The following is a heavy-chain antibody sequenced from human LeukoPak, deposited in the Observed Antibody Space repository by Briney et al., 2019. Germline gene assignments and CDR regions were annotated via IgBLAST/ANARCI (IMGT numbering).Heavy chain of an antibody. CDR1: SGSFSDYY. Sequence: SETLSLTCAVYSGSFSDYYWSWIRQPPGKGLEWIGEINHSGSTDYNPSLKSRVTISVDTSKNQFSLKLSSVTAADTAVYYCARPLTTVVRGIGYWGQGTLVTVSS. J-gene: IGHJ4*02. CDR3: ARPLTTVVRGIGY. D-gene: IGHD4-23*01. V-gene: IGHV4-34*01. CDR2: INHSGST.